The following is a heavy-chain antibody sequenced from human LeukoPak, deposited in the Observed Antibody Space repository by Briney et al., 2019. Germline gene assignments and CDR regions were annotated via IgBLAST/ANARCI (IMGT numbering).Heavy chain of an antibody. J-gene: IGHJ3*02. CDR3: ARSPRDSTDAFDI. V-gene: IGHV1-46*01. D-gene: IGHD3-22*01. CDR2: INPSGGST. CDR1: GYTFTSYY. Sequence: ASVTVSCKASGYTFTSYYMHWVRQAPGQGLEWMGIINPSGGSTSYAQKFQGRVTMTRDTSASTVYMELSSLRSEDTAVYYCARSPRDSTDAFDIWGQGTMVTVSS.